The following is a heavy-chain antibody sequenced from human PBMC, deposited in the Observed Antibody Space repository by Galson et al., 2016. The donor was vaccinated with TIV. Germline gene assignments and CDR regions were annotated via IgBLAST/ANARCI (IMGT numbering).Heavy chain of an antibody. J-gene: IGHJ4*02. D-gene: IGHD6-19*01. CDR3: IKDQRVPYSSGWYDY. CDR1: GFTFSSYA. CDR2: ISVSGIST. Sequence: SLRLSCAASGFTFSSYAMSWVRQAPGKGLEWVSSISVSGISTYYADSVKGRFTISRDNSKNTLYLQMNSLRAEDTAVYYCIKDQRVPYSSGWYDYWVQGTAATVSS. V-gene: IGHV3-23*01.